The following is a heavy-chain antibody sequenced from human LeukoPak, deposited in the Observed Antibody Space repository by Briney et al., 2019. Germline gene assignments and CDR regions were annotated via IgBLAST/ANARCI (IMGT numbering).Heavy chain of an antibody. CDR3: ASRTLHYYDSSGLEAFDI. CDR1: GGSISSYY. J-gene: IGHJ3*02. V-gene: IGHV4-59*01. D-gene: IGHD3-22*01. CDR2: IYYGGST. Sequence: SETLSLTCTVSGGSISSYYWSWIRQPPGKGLEWIGYIYYGGSTNYNPSLKSRVTISVDTSKNQFSLKLSSMTAADTAVYYCASRTLHYYDSSGLEAFDIWGQGTMVTVSS.